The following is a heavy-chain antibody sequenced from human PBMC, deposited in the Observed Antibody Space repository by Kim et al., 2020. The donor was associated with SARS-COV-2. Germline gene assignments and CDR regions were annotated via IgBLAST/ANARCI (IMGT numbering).Heavy chain of an antibody. D-gene: IGHD3-9*01. V-gene: IGHV4-39*02. CDR2: IYYSGST. CDR1: GGSISSSSYY. Sequence: SETLSLTCTVSGGSISSSSYYWGWIRQPPGKGLEWIGSIYYSGSTYYNPSLKSRVTISVDTSKNQFSLKLSSVTAADTAVYYCARECEIRYFDWGELPELTPFDPWGQGTLVTVSS. J-gene: IGHJ5*02. CDR3: ARECEIRYFDWGELPELTPFDP.